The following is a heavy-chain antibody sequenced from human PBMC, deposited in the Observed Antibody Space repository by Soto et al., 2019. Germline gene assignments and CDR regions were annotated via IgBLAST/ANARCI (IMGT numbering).Heavy chain of an antibody. Sequence: GGSLRLSCAASGFTFDDYAMHWVRQAPGKGLEWVSGISWNSGSIVYADSVKGRFTISRDNAKNSLYLQMNSLGAEDTALYYCAKANGAPSYSSAWYAWSDFDIWGQGTMVTVSS. CDR2: ISWNSGSI. D-gene: IGHD6-19*01. CDR1: GFTFDDYA. V-gene: IGHV3-9*01. CDR3: AKANGAPSYSSAWYAWSDFDI. J-gene: IGHJ3*02.